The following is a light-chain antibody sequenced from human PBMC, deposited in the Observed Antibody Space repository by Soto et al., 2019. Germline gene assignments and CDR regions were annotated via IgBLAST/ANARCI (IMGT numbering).Light chain of an antibody. CDR3: DHASISQLT. CDR1: QAIRAW. Sequence: DFQMTQSPSSVSASVGDRVTITCRASQAIRAWLAWYQQKPGKAPNLLIYATSSLEAGIPSRFSGGGSGTEFTVTMTNLQPEGFATYYWDHASISQLTFGGGTKVEIK. V-gene: IGKV1-12*01. CDR2: ATS. J-gene: IGKJ4*01.